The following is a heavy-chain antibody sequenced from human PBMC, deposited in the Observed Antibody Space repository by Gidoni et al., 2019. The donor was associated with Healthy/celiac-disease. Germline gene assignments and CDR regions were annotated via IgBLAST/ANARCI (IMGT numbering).Heavy chain of an antibody. CDR2: ISWNSGSI. Sequence: EVQLVESGGGLVQPGRSLRRSYAASGITCDDYAMHWVRQAPGKGLEWVSGISWNSGSIGYADSVKGRFTISRDNAKNSLYLQMNSLRAEDTALYYCAKDRGGYYSHFDYWGQGTLVTVSS. CDR1: GITCDDYA. CDR3: AKDRGGYYSHFDY. J-gene: IGHJ4*02. V-gene: IGHV3-9*01. D-gene: IGHD3-22*01.